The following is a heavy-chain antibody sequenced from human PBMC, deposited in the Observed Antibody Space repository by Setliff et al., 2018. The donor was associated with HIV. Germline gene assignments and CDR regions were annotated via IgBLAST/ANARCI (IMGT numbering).Heavy chain of an antibody. V-gene: IGHV4-39*01. CDR3: ARSKTFYDFWGGYYTHGAFKI. Sequence: KTSETLSLTCTVSGGSISSSHDFWNWIRQPPEKGLEWIGAISYGGITYYNPSLKSRVTISVDTSKNQFSLNLTSVTAADTAVYYCARSKTFYDFWGGYYTHGAFKIWGLGTMVTVSS. D-gene: IGHD3-3*01. J-gene: IGHJ3*02. CDR1: GGSISSSHDF. CDR2: ISYGGIT.